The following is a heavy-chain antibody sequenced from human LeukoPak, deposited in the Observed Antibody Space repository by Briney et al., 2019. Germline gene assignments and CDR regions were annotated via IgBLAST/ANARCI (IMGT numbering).Heavy chain of an antibody. J-gene: IGHJ6*04. Sequence: GGSLRLSCAASGWMHWVRQDPGKGLVWVSGINHDGSRTFYADSVKGRFTISRDNAKNSLYLQMNSLRAEDTAVYYCAELGITMIGGVWGKGTTVTISS. V-gene: IGHV3-74*01. D-gene: IGHD3-10*02. CDR2: INHDGSRT. CDR3: AELGITMIGGV. CDR1: GW.